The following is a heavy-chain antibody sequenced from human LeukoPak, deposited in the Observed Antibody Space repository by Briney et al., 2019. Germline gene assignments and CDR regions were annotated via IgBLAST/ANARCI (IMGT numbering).Heavy chain of an antibody. CDR1: GGSFSSHY. CDR2: IYTSGST. CDR3: GRDSGKRERPWFDP. V-gene: IGHV4-4*07. J-gene: IGHJ5*02. D-gene: IGHD1-26*01. Sequence: NPSETLSLTCSVSGGSFSSHYWSWIRQPAGKGPEWIGRIYTSGSTNYNPSLKSRVTISVDTSKNQFSLKLSSVTAADTAVYYCGRDSGKRERPWFDPWGQGTLVTVSS.